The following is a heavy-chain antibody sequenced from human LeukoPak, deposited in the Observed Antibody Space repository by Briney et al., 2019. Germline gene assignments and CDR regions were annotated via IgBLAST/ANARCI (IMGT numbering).Heavy chain of an antibody. Sequence: PSETLSLTCTVSGGSISSYYWSWIRQPAGKGLGWIGRIYSSGSTKHNPSLKSRVTISVDKSKNQFSLELSSVTAADTAVYYCASSTTVPYYFDYWGQGTLVTVSS. CDR2: IYSSGST. J-gene: IGHJ4*02. V-gene: IGHV4-4*07. CDR1: GGSISSYY. CDR3: ASSTTVPYYFDY. D-gene: IGHD4-17*01.